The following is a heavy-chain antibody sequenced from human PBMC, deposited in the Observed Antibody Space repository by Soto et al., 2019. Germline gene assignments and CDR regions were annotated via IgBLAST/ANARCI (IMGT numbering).Heavy chain of an antibody. CDR1: GGSFSGYY. Sequence: QVQLQQWGAGLLKPSETLSLTCAVYGGSFSGYYWSWIRQPPGKGLEWIGEINHSGSTNYNPSLKSRVTISVDTSKNQFSLKLSSVTAADTAVYYCASVHSSSSGAEDYWGQGTLVTVSS. J-gene: IGHJ4*02. CDR2: INHSGST. V-gene: IGHV4-34*01. CDR3: ASVHSSSSGAEDY. D-gene: IGHD6-6*01.